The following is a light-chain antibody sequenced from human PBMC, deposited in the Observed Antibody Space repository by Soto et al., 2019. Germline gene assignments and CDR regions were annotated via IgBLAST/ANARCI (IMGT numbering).Light chain of an antibody. J-gene: IGKJ1*01. Sequence: EIVLTQSPGTLSLSPGERATLSCRASQSVSSSYLAWYLQKPGQAPRLLIYGASSMATGIPDRFSGSGSGTDFTLTISRLEPEDFAVYYCQQYGSSPVAFGQGTKVEIK. V-gene: IGKV3-20*01. CDR2: GAS. CDR1: QSVSSSY. CDR3: QQYGSSPVA.